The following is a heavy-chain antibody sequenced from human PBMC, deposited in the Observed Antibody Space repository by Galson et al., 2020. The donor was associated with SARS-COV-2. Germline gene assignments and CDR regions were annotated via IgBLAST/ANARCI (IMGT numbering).Heavy chain of an antibody. CDR3: ARGYCTTTSCQNEGLHF. Sequence: HGESLKISCKASGFSFNTYWIYWVRQMPGKGLEWMGKIDPSDSYTTYSPSFQGRVTISADRSISTAYLQWSSLEASDSAIYFCARGYCTTTSCQNEGLHFWGQGTTVSVSS. V-gene: IGHV5-10-1*01. D-gene: IGHD2-2*01. CDR1: GFSFNTYW. J-gene: IGHJ6*02. CDR2: IDPSDSYT.